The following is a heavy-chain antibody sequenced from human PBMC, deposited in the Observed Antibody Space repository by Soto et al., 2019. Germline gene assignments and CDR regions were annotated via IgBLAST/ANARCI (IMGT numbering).Heavy chain of an antibody. V-gene: IGHV1-3*05. CDR1: GYTFTSYA. D-gene: IGHD5-12*01. CDR3: ARDSLWSGGGYASY. J-gene: IGHJ4*02. Sequence: QVQLVQSGAEEKKPGASVKVSCKASGYTFTSYAMHWVRQAPGQRLEWMGWINAGNGNTKYSQKFQGRVTITRDTXESTAYMELSSLRSEDTAVYYCARDSLWSGGGYASYWGQGTLVTVSS. CDR2: INAGNGNT.